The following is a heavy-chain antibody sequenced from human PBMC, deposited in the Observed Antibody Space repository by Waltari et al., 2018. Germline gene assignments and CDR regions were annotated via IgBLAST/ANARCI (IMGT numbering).Heavy chain of an antibody. CDR1: GDTFTTWP. V-gene: IGHV1-3*04. CDR2: INTGTRVT. J-gene: IGHJ1*01. D-gene: IGHD6-13*01. Sequence: QVQLVQSGAEGRKPGASVKMSCASAGDTFTTWPTSWMRQAPGRGLGWTGRINTGTRVTSYSARLQSTISITSASSPTSPFLHLNSLASAAAAVYDCARGDGIAIVWYEDWGQGTLVTVSS. CDR3: ARGDGIAIVWYED.